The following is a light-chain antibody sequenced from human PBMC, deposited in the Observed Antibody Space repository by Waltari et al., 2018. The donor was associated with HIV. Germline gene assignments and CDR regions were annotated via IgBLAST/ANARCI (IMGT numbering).Light chain of an antibody. J-gene: IGLJ2*01. Sequence: QSALTQPASASGSLGPSITISCTGTSSDVGAYNYVSWYQQHTGKAPQRRIFNVSKRPSGISKHFSGSKAGNTASLTISGLQPEDEADYYCSSYTTKKSLVFGGGTKVTVL. CDR3: SSYTTKKSLV. CDR1: SSDVGAYNY. V-gene: IGLV2-14*03. CDR2: NVS.